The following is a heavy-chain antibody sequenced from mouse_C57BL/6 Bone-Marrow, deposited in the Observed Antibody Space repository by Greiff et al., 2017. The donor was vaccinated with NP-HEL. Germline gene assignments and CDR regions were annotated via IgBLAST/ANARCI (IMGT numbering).Heavy chain of an antibody. CDR2: IWGDGST. J-gene: IGHJ3*01. CDR3: AKPGDGYYAGFAY. CDR1: GFSLTSYG. V-gene: IGHV2-3*01. Sequence: VKLVESGPGLVAPSQSLSITCTVSGFSLTSYGVSWVRQPPGKGLEWLGVIWGDGSTNYHSALISRLSISKDYSKSKVFLKLNSLKTDDTATYYCAKPGDGYYAGFAYWGQGTLVTVSA. D-gene: IGHD2-3*01.